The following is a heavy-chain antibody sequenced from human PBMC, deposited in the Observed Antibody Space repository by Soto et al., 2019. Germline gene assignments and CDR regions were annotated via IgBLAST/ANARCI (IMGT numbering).Heavy chain of an antibody. CDR1: GGSIITSPHY. D-gene: IGHD4-17*01. J-gene: IGHJ3*02. Sequence: QLQLQESCPGLVKPSETLSLTCTVSGGSIITSPHYWGWIRQPPGKGLEWIGSIYHSGSDYYNPSLKSRVSISVDTSKNHFSLKLRSVTARDKAVYYCATLDGGPRAFDIWGQGTLVTVSS. CDR3: ATLDGGPRAFDI. V-gene: IGHV4-39*02. CDR2: IYHSGSD.